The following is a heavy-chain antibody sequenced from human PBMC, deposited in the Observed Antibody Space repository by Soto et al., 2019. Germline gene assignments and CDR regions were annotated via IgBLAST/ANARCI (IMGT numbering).Heavy chain of an antibody. CDR2: ISSSSSYI. CDR1: GFTFSSYS. J-gene: IGHJ3*02. CDR3: ARDVEMATIIGAFDI. D-gene: IGHD5-12*01. V-gene: IGHV3-21*01. Sequence: GGSLRLSCAASGFTFSSYSMNWVRQAPGKGLEWVSSISSSSSYIYYADSVKGRFTISRDNAKNSLYLQMNSLRAEDTAVYYCARDVEMATIIGAFDIWGQGTMVT.